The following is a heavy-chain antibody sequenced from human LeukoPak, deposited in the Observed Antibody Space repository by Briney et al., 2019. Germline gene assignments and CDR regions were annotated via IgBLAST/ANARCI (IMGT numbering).Heavy chain of an antibody. CDR1: GFTFSSYS. J-gene: IGHJ6*04. Sequence: GGSLRLSCAASGFTFSSYSMNWVRQAPGKGLEWVSSISSSSNIYYADSVKGRFTISRDNAKNSLYLQMNSLRVEDTAVYYCARDKPSTVILWSGMDVWGKGTTVTVSS. D-gene: IGHD3-10*01. CDR3: ARDKPSTVILWSGMDV. V-gene: IGHV3-21*01. CDR2: ISSSSNI.